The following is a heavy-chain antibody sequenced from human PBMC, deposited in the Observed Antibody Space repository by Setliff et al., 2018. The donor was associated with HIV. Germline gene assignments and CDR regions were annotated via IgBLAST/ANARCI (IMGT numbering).Heavy chain of an antibody. V-gene: IGHV4-38-2*02. J-gene: IGHJ4*02. CDR1: GFSISSRYY. CDR3: AREVRWELPQGFDH. Sequence: PSETLSLTCDVSGFSISSRYYWGWIRQSPGKGLEWIGNIYHTGSSYYNPSLNDRATISLDTSRNECSLKLTSVTAADTAVYYCAREVRWELPQGFDHWGQGSQVTVSS. CDR2: IYHTGSS. D-gene: IGHD1-26*01.